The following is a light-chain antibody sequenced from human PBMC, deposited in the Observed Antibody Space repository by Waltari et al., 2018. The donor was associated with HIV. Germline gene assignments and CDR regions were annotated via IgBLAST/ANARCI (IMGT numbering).Light chain of an antibody. Sequence: QSLLTQPPSVSGAPGQRVTISCTGSSSNIGAGFDVHWYQQLPGTVPKLLIYGNSNRPSGVPHRFSGSKSGTSASLAITGLQAEDEADYYCQSYDRSLIGYVVFGGGTKLTVL. CDR1: SSNIGAGFD. J-gene: IGLJ2*01. CDR2: GNS. CDR3: QSYDRSLIGYVV. V-gene: IGLV1-40*01.